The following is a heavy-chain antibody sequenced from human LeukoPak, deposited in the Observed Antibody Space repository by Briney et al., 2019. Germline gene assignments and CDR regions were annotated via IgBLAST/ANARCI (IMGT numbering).Heavy chain of an antibody. CDR2: IYYCGPS. CDR1: GGSISSSSYY. V-gene: IGHV4-39*01. J-gene: IGHJ5*02. Sequence: SETLSLACTVSGGSISSSSYYWGWIRQPPGKGLEWIGSIYYCGPSYSPPSLKRPVTISVATSKNQFSLKLSSVTAADTAVYYCARQYCSSTSCLGWFDPWGQGTLVTVSS. CDR3: ARQYCSSTSCLGWFDP. D-gene: IGHD2-2*01.